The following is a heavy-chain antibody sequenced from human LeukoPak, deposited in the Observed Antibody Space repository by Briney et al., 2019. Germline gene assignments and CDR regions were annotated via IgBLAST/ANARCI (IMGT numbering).Heavy chain of an antibody. V-gene: IGHV3-23*01. CDR2: ISGSGGST. J-gene: IGHJ6*03. CDR3: AKDGVKAYYYYYMDV. CDR1: GFTFSSYA. Sequence: GGSLRLSCAASGFTFSSYAMSWVRQAPGKGLEWVSAISGSGGSTYYADSVKGRFTISRGNSKNTLYLQMNSLRAEDTAVYYCAKDGVKAYYYYYMDVWGKGTTVTVSS.